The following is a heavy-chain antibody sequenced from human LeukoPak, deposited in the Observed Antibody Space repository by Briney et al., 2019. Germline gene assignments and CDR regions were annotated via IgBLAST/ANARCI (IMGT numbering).Heavy chain of an antibody. CDR1: GGSISSSSYY. Sequence: SETLSLTCTVSGGSISSSSYYWGWIRQPPGKGLEWIGSLYYSGSTYYNPSLKSRVTISVDTPKNQFSLKLSSVTAADTAVYYCARDSPGIGAFDIWGQGTMVTVSS. CDR2: LYYSGST. CDR3: ARDSPGIGAFDI. J-gene: IGHJ3*02. D-gene: IGHD2-15*01. V-gene: IGHV4-39*07.